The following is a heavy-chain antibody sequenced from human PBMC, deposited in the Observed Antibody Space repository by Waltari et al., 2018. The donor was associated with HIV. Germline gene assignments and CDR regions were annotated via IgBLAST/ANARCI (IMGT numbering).Heavy chain of an antibody. D-gene: IGHD2-2*01. CDR1: GFTFSSSV. CDR2: ISYDGSNK. J-gene: IGHJ4*02. Sequence: QVQLVESGGGVVQPGRSLSLSCAASGFTFSSSVMPWGRQAPGKGLEWVAVISYDGSNKYYADSVKGRFTISRDNSKNTLYLQMNSLRAEDTAVCYCARDPQYCSSTSCSYYFDYWGQGTLVTVSS. CDR3: ARDPQYCSSTSCSYYFDY. V-gene: IGHV3-30-3*01.